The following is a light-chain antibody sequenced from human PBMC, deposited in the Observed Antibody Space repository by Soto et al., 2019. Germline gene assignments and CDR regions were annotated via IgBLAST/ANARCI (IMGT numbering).Light chain of an antibody. CDR1: QSISSW. Sequence: QMTQSPSTLSASVGARATIACRASQSISSWLAWDQQKPGXXPXXLIYKASSLQSEVPSRFSGSGSGTEFTLTITSLQPDDFGVYYCQQYESSSTFGQGTKVDIK. CDR3: QQYESSST. CDR2: KAS. V-gene: IGKV1-5*03. J-gene: IGKJ1*01.